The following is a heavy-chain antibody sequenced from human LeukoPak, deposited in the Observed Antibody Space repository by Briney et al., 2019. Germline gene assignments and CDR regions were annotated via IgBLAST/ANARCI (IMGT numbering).Heavy chain of an antibody. CDR3: AREENWSGYPYDAFDI. D-gene: IGHD3-3*01. Sequence: PSETLSLTCTVSGGSISSGSYYWSWIRQPAGKGLEWIGRIYTSGSTNYNPSLKSRVTISVDTSKNQFSLKLSSVTAADTAVYYCAREENWSGYPYDAFDIWGQGTMVTVSS. CDR2: IYTSGST. V-gene: IGHV4-61*02. J-gene: IGHJ3*02. CDR1: GGSISSGSYY.